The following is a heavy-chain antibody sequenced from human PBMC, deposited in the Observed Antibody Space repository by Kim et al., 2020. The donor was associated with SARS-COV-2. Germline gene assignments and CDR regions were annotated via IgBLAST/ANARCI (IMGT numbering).Heavy chain of an antibody. CDR3: ASAPYSYCSGGSCYSDYYYYYGMDV. CDR2: IIPIFGTA. D-gene: IGHD2-15*01. Sequence: SVKVSCKASGGTFSSYAISWVRQAPGQGLEWMGGIIPIFGTANYAQKFQGRVTITADESTSTAYMELSSLRSEDTAVYYCASAPYSYCSGGSCYSDYYYYYGMDVWGQGTTVTVSS. J-gene: IGHJ6*02. V-gene: IGHV1-69*13. CDR1: GGTFSSYA.